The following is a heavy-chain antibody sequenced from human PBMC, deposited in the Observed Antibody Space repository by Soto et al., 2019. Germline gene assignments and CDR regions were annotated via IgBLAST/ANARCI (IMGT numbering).Heavy chain of an antibody. CDR1: GYTFTGYY. CDR3: AREGPITISGYYYGMDV. D-gene: IGHD3-3*01. CDR2: INPNSGGT. J-gene: IGHJ6*02. Sequence: ASVKVSCKASGYTFTGYYMHWVRQAPGQGLEWMGWINPNSGGTNYAQKFQGRVTMTRDTSISTAYMELSRLSSDDTAVYYCAREGPITISGYYYGMDVGGQGTTVTVSS. V-gene: IGHV1-2*02.